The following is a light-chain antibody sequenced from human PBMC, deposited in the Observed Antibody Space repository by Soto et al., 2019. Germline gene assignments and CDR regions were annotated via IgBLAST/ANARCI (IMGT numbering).Light chain of an antibody. CDR2: GAS. CDR3: QQYGSSFT. CDR1: QSVSSSY. V-gene: IGKV3-20*01. Sequence: EIVLTQSPGTLSLSPGERATLSCRASQSVSSSYLAWYQQKPGQAPGLLIYGASSRATGIPDRFSGSGSGTDFPLTISRLEPEDFAVYYCQQYGSSFTFGPGTKVDIK. J-gene: IGKJ3*01.